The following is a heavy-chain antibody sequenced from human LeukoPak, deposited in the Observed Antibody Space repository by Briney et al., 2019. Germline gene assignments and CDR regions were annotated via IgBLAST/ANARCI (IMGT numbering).Heavy chain of an antibody. V-gene: IGHV3-30-3*01. D-gene: IGHD1-14*01. CDR1: GFTFSSYA. J-gene: IGHJ4*02. CDR2: ISYDGSNK. CDR3: ARVPVLAEDY. Sequence: GGSLRLSCAASGFTFSSYAMHWVRQAPGKGLEWVAVISYDGSNKYYADSVKGRFTISRDNSKNTLYLQMNSLRAEDTAVYYCARVPVLAEDYWGQGTLVTVSS.